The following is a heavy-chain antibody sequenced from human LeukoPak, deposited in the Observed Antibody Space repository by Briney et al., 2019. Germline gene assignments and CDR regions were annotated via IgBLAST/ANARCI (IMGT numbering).Heavy chain of an antibody. Sequence: KPAGSLRLSCAASGFTFSSYSMNWVRQAPGKGLEWVSSISSSSSYIYYADSVKGRFPISRDNAKNSLYLQMNSLRAEDTAVYYCARESSNIVVVTAISYYFDYWGQGTLVTVSS. CDR3: ARESSNIVVVTAISYYFDY. CDR1: GFTFSSYS. J-gene: IGHJ4*02. D-gene: IGHD2-21*02. CDR2: ISSSSSYI. V-gene: IGHV3-21*01.